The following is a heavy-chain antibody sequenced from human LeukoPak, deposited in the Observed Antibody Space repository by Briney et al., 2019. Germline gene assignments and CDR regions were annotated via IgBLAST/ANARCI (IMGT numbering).Heavy chain of an antibody. Sequence: PGGSLRLSCAASGFTFSSYWMSWVRQAPGKGLEWVANIKQDGSEKYYVDSVKGRFTISRDNAKNSLYLQMNSLRAEDTAVYYCARVVRYFDWSWVYWGQGTLVTVSS. CDR3: ARVVRYFDWSWVY. CDR1: GFTFSSYW. V-gene: IGHV3-7*04. J-gene: IGHJ4*02. D-gene: IGHD3-9*01. CDR2: IKQDGSEK.